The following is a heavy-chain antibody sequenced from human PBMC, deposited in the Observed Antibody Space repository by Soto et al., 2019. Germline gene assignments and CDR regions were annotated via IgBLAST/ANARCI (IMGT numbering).Heavy chain of an antibody. V-gene: IGHV3-23*01. CDR3: AMDPNGDYLGAFEF. Sequence: EVQLLEPGGGLVQPGGSLRLSCAASGFTFSSFFMSWVRQAPGKGLDWVSGIGANGGGTYYADSVKGRFIISRDNSKNTLYLRMNSLICEDTAVYCWAMDPNGDYLGAFEFWGQKTMVTVPS. D-gene: IGHD4-17*01. CDR1: GFTFSSFF. J-gene: IGHJ3*01. CDR2: IGANGGGT.